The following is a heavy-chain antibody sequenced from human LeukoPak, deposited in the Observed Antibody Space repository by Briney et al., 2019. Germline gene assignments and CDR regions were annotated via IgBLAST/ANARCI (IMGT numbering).Heavy chain of an antibody. CDR2: IYYSGST. CDR3: ARHSGPTLLWFGELFSNWFDP. CDR1: GGSISSSSYY. Sequence: SETLSLTCTVSGGSISSSSYYWGWIRQPPGKGLEWIGSIYYSGSTYYNPSLKSRVTISVDTSKNQFSLKLSSVTAADTAVYYCARHSGPTLLWFGELFSNWFDPWGQGTLVTVSS. D-gene: IGHD3-10*01. V-gene: IGHV4-39*01. J-gene: IGHJ5*02.